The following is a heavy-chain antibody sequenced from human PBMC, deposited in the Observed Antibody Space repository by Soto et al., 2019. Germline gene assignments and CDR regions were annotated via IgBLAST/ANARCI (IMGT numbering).Heavy chain of an antibody. J-gene: IGHJ6*02. CDR3: ARGSEGPFYYYYGMDV. Sequence: WVRQAPGQGLEWLGRTYYRSRWYIDYSVSVKSRITIVPDTSKNQFSLQPNSVTPEDTAVYYCARGSEGPFYYYYGMDVWGPGTTVTVSS. V-gene: IGHV6-1*01. CDR2: TYYRSRWYI.